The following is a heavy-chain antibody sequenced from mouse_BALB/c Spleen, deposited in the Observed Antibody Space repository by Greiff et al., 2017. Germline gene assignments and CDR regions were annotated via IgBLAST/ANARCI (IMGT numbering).Heavy chain of an antibody. Sequence: EVKLMESGGGLVQPGGSRKLSCAASGFTFSSFGMHWVRQAPEKGLEWVAYISSGSSTIYYADTVKGRFTISRDNPKNTLFLQMTSLRSEDTAMYYCASYDYEEGYFDYWGQGTTLTVSS. D-gene: IGHD2-4*01. CDR2: ISSGSSTI. CDR1: GFTFSSFG. CDR3: ASYDYEEGYFDY. J-gene: IGHJ2*01. V-gene: IGHV5-17*02.